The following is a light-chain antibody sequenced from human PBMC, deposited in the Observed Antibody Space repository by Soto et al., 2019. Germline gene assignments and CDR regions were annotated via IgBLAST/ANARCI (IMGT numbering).Light chain of an antibody. V-gene: IGKV3-15*01. CDR3: QQYASSPWT. CDR2: SAI. Sequence: EIAMTQSPATLSVPPGERGTLSCRASQTVLSNLAWYKQKPGQAPRLFSYSAITRATGVPARFSGSGSGTEFTLTINRLEPEDFEVYYCQQYASSPWTFGQGTKVDIK. J-gene: IGKJ1*01. CDR1: QTVLSN.